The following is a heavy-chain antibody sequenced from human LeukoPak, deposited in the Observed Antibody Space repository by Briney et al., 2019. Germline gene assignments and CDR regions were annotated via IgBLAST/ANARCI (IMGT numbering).Heavy chain of an antibody. J-gene: IGHJ4*02. V-gene: IGHV5-51*01. Sequence: NPGGSLQISCKAPGYIFTNYWIGWVRQLPGEGLEWMGIIYPGDSDTRYSPSFQGQLTISADTTINSAYLQGSSLKASETAIYYCARRLTAEVWGQGTLVTVSS. D-gene: IGHD7-27*01. CDR1: GYIFTNYW. CDR2: IYPGDSDT. CDR3: ARRLTAEV.